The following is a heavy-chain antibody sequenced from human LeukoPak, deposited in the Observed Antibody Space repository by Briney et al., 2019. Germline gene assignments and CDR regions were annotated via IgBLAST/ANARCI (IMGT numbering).Heavy chain of an antibody. D-gene: IGHD5-12*01. J-gene: IGHJ4*02. V-gene: IGHV4-34*01. Sequence: KTSETLSLTCAVYGGSFSGYYWSWIRQPPGKGLEWIGEINHSGSTNYNPSLKSRVTISVDTSKNQFSLKLSSVTAADTAVYYCARGPRGYGGYWGQGTLVTVSS. CDR3: ARGPRGYGGY. CDR2: INHSGST. CDR1: GGSFSGYY.